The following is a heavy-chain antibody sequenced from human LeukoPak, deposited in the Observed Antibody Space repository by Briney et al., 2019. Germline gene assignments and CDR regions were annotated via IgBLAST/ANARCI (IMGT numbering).Heavy chain of an antibody. D-gene: IGHD2-15*01. J-gene: IGHJ6*02. CDR1: GYTFTSYG. CDR2: ISAYNGNT. Sequence: ASVKVSCKASGYTFTSYGISWVRQAPGQGLEWMGWISAYNGNTNYAQKLQGRVTMTTDTSTSTAYMELRSLRSDDTAVYYCARDCSGGSCYPSHYGMDVWGQGTTVTVSS. CDR3: ARDCSGGSCYPSHYGMDV. V-gene: IGHV1-18*01.